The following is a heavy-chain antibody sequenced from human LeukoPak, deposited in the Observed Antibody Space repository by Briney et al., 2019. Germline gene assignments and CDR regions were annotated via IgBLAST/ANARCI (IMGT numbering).Heavy chain of an antibody. CDR3: ARGEEMATIFGAFDI. V-gene: IGHV1-69*04. D-gene: IGHD5-24*01. CDR2: IIPILGIA. Sequence: SVKVSCKASGGTFSSYAISWVRQAPGQGLEWMGRIIPILGIANYAQKFQGRVTITADKSTSTAYMELSSLRSEDTAVYYCARGEEMATIFGAFDIWGQGTMVTVSS. J-gene: IGHJ3*02. CDR1: GGTFSSYA.